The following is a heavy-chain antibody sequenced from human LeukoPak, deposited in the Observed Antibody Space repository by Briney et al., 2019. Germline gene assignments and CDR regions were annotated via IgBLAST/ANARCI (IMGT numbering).Heavy chain of an antibody. CDR2: ISSSSSYI. J-gene: IGHJ4*02. Sequence: GGSLRLSCAASGFTFSSYSMNWVRQAPGKGLEWVSSISSSSSYIYYGDSVKGRFTISRDNAKDSLYLQMNSPRAQATAVYYCATDSEIYWGQGTLVTVSS. V-gene: IGHV3-21*01. CDR3: ATDSEIY. CDR1: GFTFSSYS.